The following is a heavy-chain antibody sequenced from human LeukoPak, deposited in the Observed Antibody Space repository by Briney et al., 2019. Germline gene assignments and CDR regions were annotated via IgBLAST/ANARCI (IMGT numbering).Heavy chain of an antibody. CDR1: GFTFSSHS. CDR3: AKVLAHPHLIVVVIRSFNAFDI. CDR2: VSGSGGST. Sequence: GGSLRLSCASSGFTFSSHSISWVSRASGKGLVGVSAVSGSGGSTYYADSVKGRFTISRDNSKNTLYLQMNSLRAEDTAVYYCAKVLAHPHLIVVVIRSFNAFDIWGQGTMVTVSS. D-gene: IGHD3-22*01. J-gene: IGHJ3*02. V-gene: IGHV3-23*01.